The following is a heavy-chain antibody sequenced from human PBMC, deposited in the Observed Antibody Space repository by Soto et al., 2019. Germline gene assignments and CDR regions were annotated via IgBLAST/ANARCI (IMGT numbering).Heavy chain of an antibody. CDR1: GGTFSRNA. D-gene: IGHD2-8*01. V-gene: IGHV1-69*06. CDR3: ASAWVGWSMGVRRSYSGLDV. CDR2: IIPILGTP. J-gene: IGHJ6*02. Sequence: QVQLVQSGAEVKKPGSSVKVSCTASGGTFSRNASNWVRQAPGQRLACMGGIIPILGTPNYARRFQGRVTISADKSTSTAYMELRSHIPEDMAVYYCASAWVGWSMGVRRSYSGLDVWGQGTTVSVA.